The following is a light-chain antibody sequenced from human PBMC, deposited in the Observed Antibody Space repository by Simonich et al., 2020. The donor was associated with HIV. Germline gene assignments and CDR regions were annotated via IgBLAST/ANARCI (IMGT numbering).Light chain of an antibody. CDR3: QQYGSSPYT. V-gene: IGKV3D-20*01. CDR1: QSVSSSY. Sequence: EIVLTQSPGTLSLSPGERITHSCRASQSVSSSYIAWYQKKPGLAPRLLIYDASSRATGIPDRFSGSGSGTDFTLTISRLEPEDFAVYYCQQYGSSPYTFGQGTKLEIK. CDR2: DAS. J-gene: IGKJ2*01.